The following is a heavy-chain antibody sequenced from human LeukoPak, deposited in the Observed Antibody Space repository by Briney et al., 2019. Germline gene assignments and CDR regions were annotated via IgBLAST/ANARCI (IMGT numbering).Heavy chain of an antibody. CDR1: GFTFSDYY. Sequence: GALRLSCTASGFTFSDYYMTWIRQAPGKGLEWVSHISHTGTIIYYADSVKGRFTISRDNAKNSLYLQMNSLRAEDTAVYYWARDSGNYYGSGSYFDYWGQGTLVTVSS. CDR2: ISHTGTII. CDR3: ARDSGNYYGSGSYFDY. D-gene: IGHD3-10*01. V-gene: IGHV3-11*04. J-gene: IGHJ4*02.